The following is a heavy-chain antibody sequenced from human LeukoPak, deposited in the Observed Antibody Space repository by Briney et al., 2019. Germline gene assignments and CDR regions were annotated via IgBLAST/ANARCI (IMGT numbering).Heavy chain of an antibody. CDR3: ARDDYGDDERVY. CDR1: GFTFSSYS. CDR2: ISSSSSYI. Sequence: GGSLRLSCAASGFTFSSYSMNWVRQAPGKGLEWVSSISSSSSYIYYADSVKGRFTISRDNAKNSLYLQMNSLRAEDTAVYYCARDDYGDDERVYWGQGTLVTVSS. D-gene: IGHD4-17*01. V-gene: IGHV3-21*01. J-gene: IGHJ4*02.